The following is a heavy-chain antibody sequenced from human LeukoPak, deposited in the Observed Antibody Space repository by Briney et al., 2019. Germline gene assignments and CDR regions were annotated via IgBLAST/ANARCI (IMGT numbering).Heavy chain of an antibody. D-gene: IGHD5-24*01. V-gene: IGHV3-30-3*01. Sequence: GRSLRLSCAASGFTFSSYAMHWVRQAPGKGLEWVAVISYDGSSKYYADSVKGRFTISRDNSKNTLYLQMNSLRAEDTAVYYCARDLGDGYNPYYFDYWGQGTLVTVSS. CDR3: ARDLGDGYNPYYFDY. CDR2: ISYDGSSK. CDR1: GFTFSSYA. J-gene: IGHJ4*02.